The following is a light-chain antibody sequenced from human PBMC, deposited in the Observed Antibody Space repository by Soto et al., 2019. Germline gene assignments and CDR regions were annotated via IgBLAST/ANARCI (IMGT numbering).Light chain of an antibody. CDR1: QESRND. CDR2: ASS. CDR3: LQDYNYPRT. Sequence: AIQMTKSPSSLSASVGDRVTITCLARQESRNDSGWYQQNPGKAPQILLNASSKLKSGVPSRFSGSGSGTDFTLTISSLQPEDFATYYCLQDYNYPRTFGQGTRVEVK. J-gene: IGKJ1*01. V-gene: IGKV1-6*02.